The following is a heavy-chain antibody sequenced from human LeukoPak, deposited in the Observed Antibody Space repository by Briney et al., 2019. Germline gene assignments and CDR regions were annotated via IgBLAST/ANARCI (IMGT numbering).Heavy chain of an antibody. CDR3: ARGEAIFGVVITPLGYYFDY. J-gene: IGHJ4*02. CDR1: GYTFTSYD. CDR2: MNPNSGNT. Sequence: ASVKVSCKASGYTFTSYDINWVRQATGQGLEWMGWMNPNSGNTGYAQKFQGRVTITRNTSISTAYMELSSLRSEDTAVYYCARGEAIFGVVITPLGYYFDYWGQGTLVTVSS. D-gene: IGHD3-3*01. V-gene: IGHV1-8*03.